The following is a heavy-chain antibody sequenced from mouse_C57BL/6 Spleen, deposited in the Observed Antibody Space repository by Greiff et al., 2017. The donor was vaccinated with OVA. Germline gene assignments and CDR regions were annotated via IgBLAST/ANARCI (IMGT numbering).Heavy chain of an antibody. CDR2: ISYDGSN. Sequence: VQLKESGPGLVKPSQSLSLTCSVTGYSITSGYYWNWIRQLPGNKLEWMGYISYDGSNNYNPSLKNRISITRDTSKNQSFLKLNSVTTEDTATYYCARDRNWDPFAYWGQGTLVTVSA. CDR3: ARDRNWDPFAY. J-gene: IGHJ3*01. V-gene: IGHV3-6*01. CDR1: GYSITSGYY. D-gene: IGHD4-1*01.